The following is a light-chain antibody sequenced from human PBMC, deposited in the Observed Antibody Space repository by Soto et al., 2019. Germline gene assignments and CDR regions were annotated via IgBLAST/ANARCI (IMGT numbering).Light chain of an antibody. V-gene: IGLV1-51*01. CDR1: SSNIGGNS. CDR3: GSWDSSLSADV. J-gene: IGLJ1*01. Sequence: QSVMTQPPSVSAAPGQKVTISCSGSSSNIGGNSVSWYQQLPGTAPKLLIYDDNKRPSGIPDRFSGSKFGTSATLGITGFQTGDEADYYCGSWDSSLSADVFGTGTKLTVL. CDR2: DDN.